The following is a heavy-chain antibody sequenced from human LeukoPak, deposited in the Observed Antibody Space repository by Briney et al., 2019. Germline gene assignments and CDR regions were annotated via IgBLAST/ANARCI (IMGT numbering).Heavy chain of an antibody. CDR3: AKDDAWGRFYH. V-gene: IGHV3-23*01. CDR2: SSSIGGRT. CDR1: GFTFDDYG. Sequence: GGSLRLSCAAYGFTFDDYGMNWVRQAPGKGLEWVSGSSSIGGRTYYAEPVKGRFIITRDNSKNTLHLQMNSLRAEDTGVYYYAKDDAWGRFYHWGQGTLVTVSS. D-gene: IGHD3-16*01. J-gene: IGHJ1*01.